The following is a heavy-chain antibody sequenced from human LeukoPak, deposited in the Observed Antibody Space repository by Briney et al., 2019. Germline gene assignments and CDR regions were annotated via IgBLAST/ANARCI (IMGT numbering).Heavy chain of an antibody. CDR2: ISTSSSYI. D-gene: IGHD1-26*01. Sequence: PGGSLRLSCAASGFTFSSYSMNWVRQAPGKGLEWVSSISTSSSYIYYVDSVKGRFTISRDNAKTSLYLQMNSLRVEDTAVYYCARSGDNYYYHYMDVWGKGTTVTVSS. CDR1: GFTFSSYS. CDR3: ARSGDNYYYHYMDV. V-gene: IGHV3-21*01. J-gene: IGHJ6*03.